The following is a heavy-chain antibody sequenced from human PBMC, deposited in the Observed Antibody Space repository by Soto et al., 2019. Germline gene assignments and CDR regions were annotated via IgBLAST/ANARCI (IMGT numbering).Heavy chain of an antibody. D-gene: IGHD1-26*01. CDR2: ISYDGSNK. CDR3: AKDLASDNYYGPFDY. V-gene: IGHV3-30*18. J-gene: IGHJ4*02. Sequence: PGGSLRLSCAASGFTFSSYGMHWVRQAPGKGLEWVAVISYDGSNKYYADSVKGRFTISRDNSKNTLYLQMNSLRAEDTAVYYCAKDLASDNYYGPFDYWGQGTLVTVAS. CDR1: GFTFSSYG.